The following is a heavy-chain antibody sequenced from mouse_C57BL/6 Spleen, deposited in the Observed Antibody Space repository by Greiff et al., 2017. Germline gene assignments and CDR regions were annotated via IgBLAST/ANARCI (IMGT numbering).Heavy chain of an antibody. CDR3: IRYDGYYGFAY. V-gene: IGHV6-3*01. J-gene: IGHJ3*01. D-gene: IGHD2-3*01. Sequence: EVKVVESGGGLVQPGGSMKLSCVASGFTFSNYWMNWVRQSPEKGLEWVAQIRLKSDNYATHYAESVKGRFTISRDDSKSSVYLQMNNLRAEDTGIYYCIRYDGYYGFAYWGQGTLVTVSA. CDR2: IRLKSDNYAT. CDR1: GFTFSNYW.